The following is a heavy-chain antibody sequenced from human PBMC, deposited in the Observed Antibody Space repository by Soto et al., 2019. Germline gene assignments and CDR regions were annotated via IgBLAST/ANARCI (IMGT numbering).Heavy chain of an antibody. CDR1: GGSISSSSYF. CDR2: IYYSGST. CDR3: ARHPSYFWFDP. V-gene: IGHV4-39*01. D-gene: IGHD3-10*01. J-gene: IGHJ5*02. Sequence: QLQLQESGPGLVKPSETLSLTCSVSGGSISSSSYFWGWIRQPPGKGLEWIGSIYYSGSTYYNPSLKSRVTVSVDPPKNPFSLRLSPVTAADTAVYYCARHPSYFWFDPWGQGTLVTVSS.